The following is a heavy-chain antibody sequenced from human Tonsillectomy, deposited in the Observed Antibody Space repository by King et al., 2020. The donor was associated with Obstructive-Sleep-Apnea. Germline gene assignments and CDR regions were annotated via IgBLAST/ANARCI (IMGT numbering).Heavy chain of an antibody. D-gene: IGHD3-22*01. J-gene: IGHJ4*02. CDR1: GYTFTSYY. V-gene: IGHV1-46*03. CDR2: INPSGGIT. CDR3: ARDLPYYYDSSGYNFDY. Sequence: QLVQSGAEVKKPGASVKVSCKASGYTFTSYYMHWVRQAPGQGREWLGIINPSGGITSYAQKFQGRVTMTRDTSTSTVYMELSSLRSEDTAVYYCARDLPYYYDSSGYNFDYWGQGTLVTVSS.